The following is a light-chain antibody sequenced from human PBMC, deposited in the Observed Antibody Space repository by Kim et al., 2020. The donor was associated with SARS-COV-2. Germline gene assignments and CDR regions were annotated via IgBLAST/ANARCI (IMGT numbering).Light chain of an antibody. V-gene: IGKV3-15*01. CDR1: QSVSSN. CDR2: GAS. J-gene: IGKJ2*01. Sequence: SPEERATLSCRASQSVSSNLAWYQQRPGQAPRLLIYGASTKATGIPARFSGSGSGTEFTLTISSLQSEDFALYYCQQYNSWPPFTFGQGTKLEI. CDR3: QQYNSWPPFT.